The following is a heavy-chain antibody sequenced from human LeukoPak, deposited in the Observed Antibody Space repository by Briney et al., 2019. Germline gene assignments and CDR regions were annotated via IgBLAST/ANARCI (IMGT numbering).Heavy chain of an antibody. CDR2: IWYDGSNK. D-gene: IGHD5-18*01. V-gene: IGHV3-33*06. CDR1: GITFSSYG. Sequence: AGSLRLSCAASGITFSSYGRHWVRQAPGKGLEWLAVIWYDGSNKYYADSVKGRFTISRDNSKNTLYLQMNSLRVEDTAVYYCAKGGMQVWSNPVDHWGQGTLVTVSS. CDR3: AKGGMQVWSNPVDH. J-gene: IGHJ4*02.